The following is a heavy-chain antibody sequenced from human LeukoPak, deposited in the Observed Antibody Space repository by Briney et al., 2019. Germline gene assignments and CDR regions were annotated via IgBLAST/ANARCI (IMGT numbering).Heavy chain of an antibody. CDR2: MNPNSGNT. J-gene: IGHJ4*02. CDR3: ARDISGSYLGDFDY. CDR1: GYTFTSYD. Sequence: GASVKVSCKASGYTFTSYDINWVRQATGQGLERMGWMNPNSGNTAYAQKFQGRVTMTRNTSISTAYMELSSLRSEDTAVYYCARDISGSYLGDFDYWGQGTLVTVSS. V-gene: IGHV1-8*01. D-gene: IGHD1-26*01.